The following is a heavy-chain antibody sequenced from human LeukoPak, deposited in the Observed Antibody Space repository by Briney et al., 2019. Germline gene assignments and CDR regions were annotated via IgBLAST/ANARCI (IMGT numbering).Heavy chain of an antibody. Sequence: GASLRLSCEASGFTFGSHAMYWVRQAPGKGLEWVAGIFGSGGSPHYAVSVKGRFTISRDNSRNTVYLQINSLRAEDTAVYYCGKTTVGYSSGQKPAWPVDYWGQGTLVTVSS. V-gene: IGHV3-23*01. CDR3: GKTTVGYSSGQKPAWPVDY. CDR2: IFGSGGSP. J-gene: IGHJ4*02. CDR1: GFTFGSHA. D-gene: IGHD5-18*01.